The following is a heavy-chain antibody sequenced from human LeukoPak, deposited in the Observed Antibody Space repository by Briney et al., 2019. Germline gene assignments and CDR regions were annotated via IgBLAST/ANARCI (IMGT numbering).Heavy chain of an antibody. V-gene: IGHV3-23*01. CDR3: AKEIEVAGQGVSDY. CDR2: ITGSGEGT. Sequence: PGGSLRLSCVASGFPFSNYAMGWVRQPPGKGLGWVSSITGSGEGTYYTGSVKGRFTISRDNSKNTLYLHMKSLRAEDTAVYYCAKEIEVAGQGVSDYWGQGTLVTVSS. J-gene: IGHJ4*02. CDR1: GFPFSNYA. D-gene: IGHD6-19*01.